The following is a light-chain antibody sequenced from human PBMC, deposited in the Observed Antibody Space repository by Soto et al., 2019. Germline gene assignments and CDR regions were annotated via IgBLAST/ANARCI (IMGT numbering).Light chain of an antibody. J-gene: IGLJ1*01. CDR3: QSFDNSLNGYV. CDR2: SNN. CDR1: SSNIGSNT. Sequence: QSVLTQPPSASGTPGQRVTISCSGSSSNIGSNTVNWYQQLPGTAPKLLIYSNNQRPSGVPDRFSGSKSGTSASLAISGLQSEDEADYYCQSFDNSLNGYVFGTGTKLTVL. V-gene: IGLV1-44*01.